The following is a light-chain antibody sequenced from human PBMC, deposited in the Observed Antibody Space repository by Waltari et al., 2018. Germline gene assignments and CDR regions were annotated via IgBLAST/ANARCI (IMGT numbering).Light chain of an antibody. Sequence: SYELTQPPSVSVSPGQTASITCSGDKLGDKYACWYQQKPGQAPVLVNYQGSKRPSGIPERFSGSNSGNTATLTISGTQAMDEADYSCQAWDSSTYVFGTGTKVTVL. CDR3: QAWDSSTYV. V-gene: IGLV3-1*01. CDR1: KLGDKY. CDR2: QGS. J-gene: IGLJ1*01.